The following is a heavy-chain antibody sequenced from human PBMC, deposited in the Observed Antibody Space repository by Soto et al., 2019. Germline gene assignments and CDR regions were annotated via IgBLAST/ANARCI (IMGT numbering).Heavy chain of an antibody. CDR2: IYYSGST. CDR3: ARVYSGYDGNWFDP. D-gene: IGHD5-12*01. J-gene: IGHJ5*02. Sequence: SETLSLTCTVSGGSVSSGSYYWSWIRQPPGKGLEWIGYIYYSGSTNYNPSLKSRVTISVDTSKNQFSLKLSSVTAADTAVYYCARVYSGYDGNWFDPWGQGTLVTVSS. V-gene: IGHV4-61*01. CDR1: GGSVSSGSYY.